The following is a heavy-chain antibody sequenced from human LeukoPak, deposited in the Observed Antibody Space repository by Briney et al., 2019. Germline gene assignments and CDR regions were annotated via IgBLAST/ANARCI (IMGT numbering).Heavy chain of an antibody. CDR3: ARTGQFLFDY. V-gene: IGHV3-33*01. CDR1: GFTLSSYG. D-gene: IGHD2/OR15-2a*01. J-gene: IGHJ4*02. CDR2: IWYDGSNK. Sequence: GRSLRLSCAASGFTLSSYGMHWVRQAPGKGLEWVAVIWYDGSNKYYADSVKGRFTISRDNSKNTLYLQMNSLRAEDTAVYYCARTGQFLFDYWGQGTLVTVSS.